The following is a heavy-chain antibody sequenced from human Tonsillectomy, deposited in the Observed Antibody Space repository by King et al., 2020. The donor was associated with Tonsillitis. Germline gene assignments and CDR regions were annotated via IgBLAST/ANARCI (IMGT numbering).Heavy chain of an antibody. CDR3: AKTRGKSAAWGFDS. CDR2: LYTGGSTP. CDR1: GFSFTNYA. J-gene: IGHJ4*02. V-gene: IGHV3-23*03. Sequence: VQLVESGGALVQPGGSLRPSCAASGFSFTNYAMGWVRQAPGKGLEWASVLYTGGSTPGYAVSVEGRFTISRDNSKNTLYLQMNSLRAEDTAVYYCAKTRGKSAAWGFDSWGQGTLVTVSS. D-gene: IGHD7-27*01.